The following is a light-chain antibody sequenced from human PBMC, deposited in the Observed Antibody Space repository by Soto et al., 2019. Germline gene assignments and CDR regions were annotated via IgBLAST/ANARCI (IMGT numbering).Light chain of an antibody. CDR1: SSDVGGYDY. V-gene: IGLV2-14*03. Sequence: QSALTQPASVSGSPGQSITISCTGTSSDVGGYDYVSWYQQHPGKAPKLMIYDVSVRPSGVSNRFAGSKSGNTASLTISGLQAEDEADYHCSSYTTSSTVVFGGGTKLTDL. CDR3: SSYTTSSTVV. J-gene: IGLJ2*01. CDR2: DVS.